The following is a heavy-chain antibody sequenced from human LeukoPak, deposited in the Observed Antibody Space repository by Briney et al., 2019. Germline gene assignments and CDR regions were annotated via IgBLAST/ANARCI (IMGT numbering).Heavy chain of an antibody. D-gene: IGHD3-9*01. V-gene: IGHV5-10-1*01. CDR2: IDPSDSYT. J-gene: IGHJ6*04. CDR3: ARHEAYYDILTATYYYYGMDV. CDR1: GYSFTSYW. Sequence: GESLKISCKGSGYSFTSYWISWVRQMPGKGLEWMGRIDPSDSYTNYSPSFQGHVTISADKSISTAYLQWSSLKASDTAMYYCARHEAYYDILTATYYYYGMDVWDKGTTVTVSS.